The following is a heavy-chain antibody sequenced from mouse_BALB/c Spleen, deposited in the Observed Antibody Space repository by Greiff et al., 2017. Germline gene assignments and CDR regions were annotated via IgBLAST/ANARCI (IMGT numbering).Heavy chain of an antibody. Sequence: EVQVVESGGGLVKPGGSLKLSCAASGFTFSSYAMSWVRQTPEKRLEWVASISSGGSTYYPDSVKGRFTISRDNARNILYLQMSSLRSEDTAMYYCARGEGWLLGMDYWGQGTSVTVSS. J-gene: IGHJ4*01. V-gene: IGHV5-6-5*01. CDR3: ARGEGWLLGMDY. D-gene: IGHD2-3*01. CDR2: ISSGGST. CDR1: GFTFSSYA.